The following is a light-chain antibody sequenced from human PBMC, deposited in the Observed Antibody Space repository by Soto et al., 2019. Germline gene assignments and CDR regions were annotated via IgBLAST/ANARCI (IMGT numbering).Light chain of an antibody. CDR1: QPISNY. J-gene: IGKJ4*01. Sequence: DTQLTQSPSFLSASVGDRVTITCRASQPISNYLAWYQQKPGKAPELLIYSASTLQSGVPSRFSGSGSWTEFSLTIRALQPEDFATYYCLQLNRYPLTFGGGTKVDI. CDR2: SAS. V-gene: IGKV1-9*01. CDR3: LQLNRYPLT.